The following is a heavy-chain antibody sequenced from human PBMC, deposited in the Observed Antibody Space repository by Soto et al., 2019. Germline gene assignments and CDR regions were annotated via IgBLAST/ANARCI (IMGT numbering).Heavy chain of an antibody. CDR3: ARDPKTYGGQHWAFNYFDS. Sequence: HPXGFLRLSVGASGFIFSISAMHWVRQAPGKGPEWVALISYDGTNKFYADSVKGRFTISRDNSKSTLYLQVDSLRPEDAAVYYCARDPKTYGGQHWAFNYFDSWGQGTLVTVSS. CDR1: GFIFSISA. D-gene: IGHD4-17*01. J-gene: IGHJ4*02. V-gene: IGHV3-30-3*01. CDR2: ISYDGTNK.